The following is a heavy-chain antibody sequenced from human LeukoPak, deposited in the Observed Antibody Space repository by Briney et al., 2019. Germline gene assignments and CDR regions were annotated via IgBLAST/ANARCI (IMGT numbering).Heavy chain of an antibody. J-gene: IGHJ6*02. D-gene: IGHD6-19*01. CDR1: GGSISSYY. CDR2: IYYSGST. Sequence: SETLSLTCTVSGGSISSYYWSWIRQPPGKGLEWIGYIYYSGSTNYNPSLKSRVTISVDTSKNQFSLKLSSVTAADTAAYYCARDRIAVAGTDYYYGMDVWGQGTTVTVSS. CDR3: ARDRIAVAGTDYYYGMDV. V-gene: IGHV4-59*01.